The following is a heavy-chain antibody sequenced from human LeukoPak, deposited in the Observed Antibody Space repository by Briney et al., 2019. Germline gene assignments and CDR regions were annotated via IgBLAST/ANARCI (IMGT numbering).Heavy chain of an antibody. V-gene: IGHV1-18*01. Sequence: ASVKVSCKASGYTFTSYGISWVRQAPGQGLEWMGWISAYNGNTNYAQKLQGRVTMTTDTSTSTAYMELRSLRSDDTAVYYCARDLAGTMVRGRYMDVWGKGTTVTISS. CDR2: ISAYNGNT. J-gene: IGHJ6*03. D-gene: IGHD3-10*01. CDR3: ARDLAGTMVRGRYMDV. CDR1: GYTFTSYG.